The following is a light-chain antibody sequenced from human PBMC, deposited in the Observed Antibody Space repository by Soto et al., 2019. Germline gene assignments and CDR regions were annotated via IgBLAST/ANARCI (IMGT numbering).Light chain of an antibody. CDR2: GAS. Sequence: EIVMTQSPATLSVSAGERATLSCRTSQSVSSNLAWYQQKPGQAPRLLIYGASTRATGIAARFSGSGSGTEFALTISSLQSEDFDVYYCQQYNNWPPGDTFGQGTKLEIK. J-gene: IGKJ2*01. CDR3: QQYNNWPPGDT. CDR1: QSVSSN. V-gene: IGKV3-15*01.